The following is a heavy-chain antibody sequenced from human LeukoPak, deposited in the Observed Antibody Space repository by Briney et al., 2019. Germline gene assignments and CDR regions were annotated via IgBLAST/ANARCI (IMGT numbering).Heavy chain of an antibody. Sequence: GGSLRLSCAASGFTFSSYWMSWVRQAPGKGLEWVANIKQDGSEKYYVASVKGRFTISRDNAKNSLYLQMNSLRAEDTAVYYCARVYFQYYYDSSGQNDYWGQGILVTVSS. J-gene: IGHJ4*02. V-gene: IGHV3-7*01. CDR3: ARVYFQYYYDSSGQNDY. CDR2: IKQDGSEK. CDR1: GFTFSSYW. D-gene: IGHD3-22*01.